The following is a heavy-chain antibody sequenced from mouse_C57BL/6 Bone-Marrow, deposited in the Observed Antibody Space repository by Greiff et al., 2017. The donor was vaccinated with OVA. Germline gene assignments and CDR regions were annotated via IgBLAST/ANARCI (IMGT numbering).Heavy chain of an antibody. CDR3: TRGGYSSGPFAY. CDR1: GFTFSSYA. J-gene: IGHJ3*01. V-gene: IGHV5-9-1*02. Sequence: EVKVVESGEGLVKPGGSLKLSCAASGFTFSSYAMSWVRQTPEKGLEWVAYISSGGDYIYYADTVKGRFTISRDNARNTLYLQMSSLKSEDTAMYYCTRGGYSSGPFAYWGQGTLVTVSA. D-gene: IGHD3-2*02. CDR2: ISSGGDYI.